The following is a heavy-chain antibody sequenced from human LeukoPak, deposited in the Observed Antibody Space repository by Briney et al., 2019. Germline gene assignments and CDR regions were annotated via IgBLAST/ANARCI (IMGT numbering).Heavy chain of an antibody. Sequence: GGSLRLSCAASGFTFSSYGMHWVRQAPGKGLEWVAVIWYDGSNKYYADSVKGRFTISRDNSKNTLYLQMNSLRAEDTAVYYCAKDGSSYYDILTGYSNYYYYYYMDVWGEGTTVTVSS. J-gene: IGHJ6*03. V-gene: IGHV3-33*06. CDR3: AKDGSSYYDILTGYSNYYYYYYMDV. CDR1: GFTFSSYG. CDR2: IWYDGSNK. D-gene: IGHD3-9*01.